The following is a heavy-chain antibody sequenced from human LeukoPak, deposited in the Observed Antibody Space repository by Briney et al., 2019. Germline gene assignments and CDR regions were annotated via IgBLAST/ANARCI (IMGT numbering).Heavy chain of an antibody. D-gene: IGHD3-22*01. CDR2: ISYDGSTK. V-gene: IGHV3-30-3*01. CDR3: ARGCHDRIASCAGFEV. CDR1: GFSFSDYA. J-gene: IGHJ3*01. Sequence: PGRSLRLSCAASGFSFSDYAMHWVRQAPGKGLDWVTVISYDGSTKYYADSVKGRFTISRDNSKNTLYVQMNNLRAEDTAVYYCARGCHDRIASCAGFEVWGQGTMVTVSS.